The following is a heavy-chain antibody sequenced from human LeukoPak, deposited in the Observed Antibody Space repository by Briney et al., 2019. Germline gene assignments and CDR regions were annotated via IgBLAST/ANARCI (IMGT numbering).Heavy chain of an antibody. J-gene: IGHJ3*02. CDR3: ARSEYSYGADAFDI. CDR1: GGSISSYY. V-gene: IGHV4-59*01. D-gene: IGHD5-18*01. CDR2: IYYSGST. Sequence: PSETLPLTCTVSGGSISSYYWSWIRQPPGKGLEWIGYIYYSGSTNYNPSLKSRVTISVDTSKNQFSLKLSSVTAADTAVYYCARSEYSYGADAFDIWGQGTMVTVSS.